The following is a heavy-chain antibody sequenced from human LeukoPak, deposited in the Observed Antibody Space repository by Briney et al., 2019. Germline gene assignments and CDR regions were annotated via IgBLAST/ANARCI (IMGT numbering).Heavy chain of an antibody. D-gene: IGHD3-3*01. CDR3: ARDAEWLLNNWFDP. V-gene: IGHV3-21*01. J-gene: IGHJ5*02. Sequence: PGGSLRLSCAASGFTFSSYSMNWVRQAPGKGLEWVSSTSSSSSYIYYADSVKGRFTISRDNAKNSLYLQMNSLRAEDTAVYYCARDAEWLLNNWFDPWGQGTLVTVSS. CDR2: TSSSSSYI. CDR1: GFTFSSYS.